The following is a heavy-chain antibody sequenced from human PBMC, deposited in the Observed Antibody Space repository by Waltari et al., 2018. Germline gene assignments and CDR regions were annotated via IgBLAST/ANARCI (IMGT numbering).Heavy chain of an antibody. CDR2: INHSGST. V-gene: IGHV4-34*01. D-gene: IGHD7-27*01. J-gene: IGHJ3*02. CDR1: GGSFSGYY. CDR3: ASRPAWGRGLGAFDI. Sequence: QVQLQQWGAGLLKPSETLSLTCAVYGGSFSGYYWRWIRQPPGKGLEWIGEINHSGSTNDNPSLKSRVTISVDTSKNQFSLKLSSVTAADTAVYYCASRPAWGRGLGAFDIWGQGTMVTVSS.